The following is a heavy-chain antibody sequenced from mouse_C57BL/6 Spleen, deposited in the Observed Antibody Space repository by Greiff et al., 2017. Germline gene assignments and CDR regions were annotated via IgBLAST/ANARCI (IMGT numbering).Heavy chain of an antibody. CDR3: ARDVGNRFAY. CDR2: ISYDGSN. Sequence: EVQLLQSGPGLVKPSQSLSLTCSVSGFSITSCYFWHWIRPFPGNKLEWTGYISYDGSNNNNPSLKNRISITRDTSKNQFFLKLNSVTTEDTATYYCARDVGNRFAYWGQGTLVTVSA. CDR1: GFSITSCYF. D-gene: IGHD2-1*01. V-gene: IGHV3-6*01. J-gene: IGHJ3*01.